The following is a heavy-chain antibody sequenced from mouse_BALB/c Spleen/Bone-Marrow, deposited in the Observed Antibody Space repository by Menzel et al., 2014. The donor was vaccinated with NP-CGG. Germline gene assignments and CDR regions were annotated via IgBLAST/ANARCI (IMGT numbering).Heavy chain of an antibody. CDR2: ISYRGTT. CDR3: ARTGFFDV. J-gene: IGHJ1*01. CDR1: GDSTTGGY. Sequence: EVQRVESGPSLVKPSQTLSLTCSVTGDSTTGGYWHWIRKLPGNKLECMGYISYRGTTYYNPSLKSRISITRDTSKNQYYLELNSVAAEDTATYYCARTGFFDVWGAGTTVTVSS. V-gene: IGHV3-8*02.